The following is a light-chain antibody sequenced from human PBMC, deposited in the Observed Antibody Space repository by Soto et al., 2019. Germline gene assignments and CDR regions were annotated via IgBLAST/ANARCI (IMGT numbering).Light chain of an antibody. CDR3: SSYTVSSKTV. V-gene: IGLV2-8*01. Sequence: QSALTQPPSASGSPGQSVTISCTGTKSDIGVYDFVSWYQHHPGKAPRLIIYEVVQRPSGVPDRFSGSKSGNTASLTVSGLQAEDEADYYCSSYTVSSKTVFGTGTKLTVL. CDR2: EVV. J-gene: IGLJ1*01. CDR1: KSDIGVYDF.